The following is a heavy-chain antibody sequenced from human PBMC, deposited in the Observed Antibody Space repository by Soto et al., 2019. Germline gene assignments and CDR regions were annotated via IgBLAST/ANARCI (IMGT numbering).Heavy chain of an antibody. J-gene: IGHJ2*01. CDR2: IYHSGGT. D-gene: IGHD5-18*01. CDR1: GGSISSGGYS. V-gene: IGHV4-30-2*01. CDR3: ARDTAMAQRNWYFDL. Sequence: QLQLQESGSGLVKPSQTLSLTCAVSGGSISSGGYSWSWIRQPPGKGLEWIGYIYHSGGTYYNPSLKSRVTISVDRSKNQFSLKLSSVTAADTAVYYCARDTAMAQRNWYFDLWGRGTLVTVSS.